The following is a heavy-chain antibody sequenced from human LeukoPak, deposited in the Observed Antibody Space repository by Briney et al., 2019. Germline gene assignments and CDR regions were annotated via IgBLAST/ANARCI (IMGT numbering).Heavy chain of an antibody. V-gene: IGHV1-8*01. CDR2: MNPNSGNT. CDR1: GYTFTSYD. Sequence: ASVKVSCKASGYTFTSYDINWVRQAPGQGLEWMGWMNPNSGNTGYAQKFQGRVTMTRNTSISTAYMELSSLRSEDTAVYYCATDSSGYYYLDYWGQGTLVTVSS. D-gene: IGHD3-22*01. J-gene: IGHJ4*02. CDR3: ATDSSGYYYLDY.